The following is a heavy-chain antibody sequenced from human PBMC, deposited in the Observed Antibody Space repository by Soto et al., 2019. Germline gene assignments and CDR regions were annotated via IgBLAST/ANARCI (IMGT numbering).Heavy chain of an antibody. Sequence: GGSLRLCCAASGFTFRSYAMNWVRQTQEKGLEWASSISSTSTYTHYADSVKGRFTISRDNANNSLFLQMNSLRAEDTAIYYCARDLALAGNYWGQGALVTVSS. CDR2: ISSTSTYT. D-gene: IGHD6-19*01. V-gene: IGHV3-21*01. J-gene: IGHJ4*02. CDR3: ARDLALAGNY. CDR1: GFTFRSYA.